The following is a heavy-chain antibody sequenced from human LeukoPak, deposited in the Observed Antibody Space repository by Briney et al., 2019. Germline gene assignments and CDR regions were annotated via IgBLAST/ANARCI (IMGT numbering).Heavy chain of an antibody. CDR1: GGSISSSSYY. CDR2: IYYSGST. CDR3: ASDDYGDYVRAFDI. V-gene: IGHV4-39*01. D-gene: IGHD4-17*01. Sequence: SETLPLTCTVSGGSISSSSYYWGWIRQPPGKGPEWIGSIYYSGSTYYNPSLKSRVTISVDTSKNQFSLKLSSVTAADTAVYYCASDDYGDYVRAFDIWGQGTMVTVSS. J-gene: IGHJ3*02.